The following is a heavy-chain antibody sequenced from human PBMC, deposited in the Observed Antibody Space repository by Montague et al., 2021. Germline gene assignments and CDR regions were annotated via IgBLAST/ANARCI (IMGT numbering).Heavy chain of an antibody. CDR2: VYHNGDT. Sequence: TLSLTCAVSGGSISSSYYTWNWIRQAPGKDLEWIVYVYHNGDTYYKSSIKSRVTMSVDTSKNQFSLKLISVTAADTAVYYCVRGPDYGDTGGDFDIWGQGTTVAISS. CDR1: GGSISSSYYT. CDR3: VRGPDYGDTGGDFDI. D-gene: IGHD4-17*01. V-gene: IGHV4-30-2*01. J-gene: IGHJ3*02.